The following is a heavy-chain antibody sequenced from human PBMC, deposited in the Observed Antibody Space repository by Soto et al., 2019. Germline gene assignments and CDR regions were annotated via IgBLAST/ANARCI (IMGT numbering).Heavy chain of an antibody. J-gene: IGHJ6*02. Sequence: QITLKESGPTLVKPTQTLTLTCTFSGFSLSTSGVGVAWIRQPPGKALEWLALIYWDDDKRYRPSLETRLTASNDPSHNQGLLSMTNMDSVDTATYYCAYLPCSGGSCYWFSYSGMDVWGQGTTVTVSS. CDR1: GFSLSTSGVG. CDR3: AYLPCSGGSCYWFSYSGMDV. V-gene: IGHV2-5*02. CDR2: IYWDDDK. D-gene: IGHD2-15*01.